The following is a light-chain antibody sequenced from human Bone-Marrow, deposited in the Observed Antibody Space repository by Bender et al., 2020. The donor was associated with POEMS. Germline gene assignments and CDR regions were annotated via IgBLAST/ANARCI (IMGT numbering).Light chain of an antibody. V-gene: IGLV2-14*01. CDR3: LSYTTSSSDAV. Sequence: QSALTQPPSASGSPGESVTISCTGTSGDIGTYNYVSWYKQHPGKAPKLIIYDVSNRPSGVSGRFSGSKSGDTASLTISGLQVEDEADYYCLSYTTSSSDAVFGTGTTVTV. J-gene: IGLJ1*01. CDR2: DVS. CDR1: SGDIGTYNY.